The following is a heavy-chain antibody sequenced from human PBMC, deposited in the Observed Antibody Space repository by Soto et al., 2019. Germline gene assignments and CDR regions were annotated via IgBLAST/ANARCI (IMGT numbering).Heavy chain of an antibody. CDR2: IKIKTSGWTT. J-gene: IGHJ6*02. CDR1: GFTFSNAW. V-gene: IGHV3-15*01. CDR3: TTAGSSDYYSGAYYYYGMGV. Sequence: GRPCALSCAASGFTFSNAWMRWVRQAPGKGLEWVGRIKIKTSGWTTDYAAPVKLRFTISRDDSKNTLYLQMNSLKTEDTAVYYCTTAGSSDYYSGAYYYYGMGVGGQATTVTV. D-gene: IGHD3-22*01.